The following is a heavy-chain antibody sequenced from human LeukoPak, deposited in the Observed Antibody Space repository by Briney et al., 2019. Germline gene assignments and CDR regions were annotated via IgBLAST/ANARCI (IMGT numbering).Heavy chain of an antibody. D-gene: IGHD1-14*01. V-gene: IGHV1-46*01. CDR1: GYTFTIYY. CDR2: INPSGGST. J-gene: IGHJ4*02. Sequence: GASVKVSCTASGYTFTIYYMHWVRQAPGQGLEWMGIINPSGGSTSYAQKFQGRVTMTRDTSTSTVYMELSSLRSEDTAVYYCAREIKPTQYYFDYWGQGTLVTVSS. CDR3: AREIKPTQYYFDY.